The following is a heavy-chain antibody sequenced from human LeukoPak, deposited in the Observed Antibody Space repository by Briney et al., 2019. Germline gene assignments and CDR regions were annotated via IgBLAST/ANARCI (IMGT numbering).Heavy chain of an antibody. J-gene: IGHJ4*02. CDR1: GFTFSSYA. CDR2: ISYDGSNK. Sequence: GGSLRLSCAASGFTFSSYAMHWVRQAPGKGLEWVAVISYDGSNKYYADSVKGRFTISRDNSKNTLYLQMNSLRAEDTAVYYCARAGKCSGGSCYYFDHWGQGTLVTVSS. D-gene: IGHD2-15*01. V-gene: IGHV3-30-3*01. CDR3: ARAGKCSGGSCYYFDH.